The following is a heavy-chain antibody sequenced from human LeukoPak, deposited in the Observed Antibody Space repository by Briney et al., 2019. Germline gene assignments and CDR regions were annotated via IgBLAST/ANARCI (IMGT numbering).Heavy chain of an antibody. D-gene: IGHD4-23*01. V-gene: IGHV3-30-3*01. CDR3: ARTSTTVVMFSAFDI. CDR2: ISYDGGNK. J-gene: IGHJ3*02. CDR1: GFTFSSYA. Sequence: PGGSLRLSCAASGFTFSSYAMHWVRQAPGKGLEWVAVISYDGGNKYYADSVKGRFTISRDNSKNTLYLQMNSLRAEDTAVYYCARTSTTVVMFSAFDIWGQGTMVTVSS.